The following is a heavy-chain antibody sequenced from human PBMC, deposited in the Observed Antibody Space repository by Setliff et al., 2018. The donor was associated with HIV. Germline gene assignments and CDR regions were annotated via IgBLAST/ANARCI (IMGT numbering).Heavy chain of an antibody. D-gene: IGHD5-12*01. Sequence: PSETLSLTCTVSGGSISSGDYYWSWIRQPPGQGLEWIGYIYYSGSTYYNPSLKSRVTISVDKSKNQFSLKLSSVTAADTAVYFCASRWGGYSGYGGALDYWGQGTLVTVSS. CDR1: GGSISSGDYY. V-gene: IGHV4-30-4*08. CDR3: ASRWGGYSGYGGALDY. J-gene: IGHJ4*02. CDR2: IYYSGST.